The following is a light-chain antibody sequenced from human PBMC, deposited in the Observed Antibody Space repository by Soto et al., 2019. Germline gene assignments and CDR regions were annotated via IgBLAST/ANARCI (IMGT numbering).Light chain of an antibody. CDR3: QKYGSSPRT. CDR2: GES. Sequence: EIVLTQSPGTLSLSPGEIATLSCRASQSVTSSYLAWYQLKPGQAPRILIYGESSRATGIPDRFSGSGSGTDLNLTISRLDPEDFAVYFCQKYGSSPRTCGQGTKVDIK. J-gene: IGKJ1*01. V-gene: IGKV3-20*01. CDR1: QSVTSSY.